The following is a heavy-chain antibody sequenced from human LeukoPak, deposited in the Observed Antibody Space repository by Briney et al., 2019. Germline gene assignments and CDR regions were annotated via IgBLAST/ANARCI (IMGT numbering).Heavy chain of an antibody. CDR2: ISGGGVTT. J-gene: IGHJ5*02. Sequence: GGSLRLSCEASGFTFSNYAMSWVRQAPGKGLEWVSVISGGGVTTDYADSVKGRFTISRDNSKNTLYLQMNSLRAEDTAVYYCAKDASGSSRRRFDPWGQGTLVTVSS. CDR1: GFTFSNYA. CDR3: AKDASGSSRRRFDP. D-gene: IGHD1-26*01. V-gene: IGHV3-23*01.